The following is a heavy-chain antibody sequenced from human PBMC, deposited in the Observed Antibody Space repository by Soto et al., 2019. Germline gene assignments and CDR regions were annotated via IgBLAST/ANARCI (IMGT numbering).Heavy chain of an antibody. D-gene: IGHD3-22*01. CDR3: ARGNLPYYYDSSGYYRPMDV. Sequence: GGSLRLSCAASGFTFSSYSMNWVRQAPGKGLEWVSSISSSSSYIYYADSVKGRFTISRDNAKNSLYLQMNSLRAEDTAVYYCARGNLPYYYDSSGYYRPMDVWGQGTTVTVSS. V-gene: IGHV3-21*01. CDR2: ISSSSSYI. J-gene: IGHJ6*02. CDR1: GFTFSSYS.